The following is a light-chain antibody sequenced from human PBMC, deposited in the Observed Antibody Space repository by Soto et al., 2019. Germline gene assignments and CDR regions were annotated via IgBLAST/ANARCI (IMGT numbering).Light chain of an antibody. CDR2: GAS. J-gene: IGKJ2*01. Sequence: EIVLTQSPGTLSLSPGERATLSCRASQSVSTTYLAWYQQKPGQAPTLLIYGASSRATGIPDRFSGSGSGTDFTLTISRLEPVDSAVYSCQQYGSSPYSFGQGTQLEIK. CDR1: QSVSTTY. CDR3: QQYGSSPYS. V-gene: IGKV3-20*01.